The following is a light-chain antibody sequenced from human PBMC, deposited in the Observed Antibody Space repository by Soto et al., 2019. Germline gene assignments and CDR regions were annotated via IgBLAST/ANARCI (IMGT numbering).Light chain of an antibody. CDR1: QSVSSN. J-gene: IGKJ2*01. Sequence: EIVMTQSPATPSVSPEERATLSCRASQSVSSNLAWYQQKPCQAPRLLIYGASTRATGIPARFSGSGSGTEFTLTISSLQSEDFAVYYCQQYNNWPQTFGHGTKVEIK. V-gene: IGKV3-15*01. CDR3: QQYNNWPQT. CDR2: GAS.